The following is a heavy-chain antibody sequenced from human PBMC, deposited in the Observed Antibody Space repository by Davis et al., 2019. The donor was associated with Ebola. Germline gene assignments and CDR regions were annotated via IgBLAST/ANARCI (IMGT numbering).Heavy chain of an antibody. CDR2: IHSGGDT. CDR1: GFTVSSNY. D-gene: IGHD7-27*01. V-gene: IGHV3-66*01. J-gene: IGHJ4*02. Sequence: GESLKISCAASGFTVSSNYMNWVRQAPGRGLEWVSVIHSGGDTYYADSVKGRFTISRDNSKNTPYLQMNSLRAEDTAVYYCTRELGPFDFWGQGTLVTVSS. CDR3: TRELGPFDF.